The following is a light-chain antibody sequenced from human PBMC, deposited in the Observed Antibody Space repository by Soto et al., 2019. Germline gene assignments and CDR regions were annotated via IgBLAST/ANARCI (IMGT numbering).Light chain of an antibody. CDR2: DDS. J-gene: IGLJ1*01. Sequence: YAVTQPHSLSAAPRRTARNTCGGNNIGSKSVHWYQQKPGQAPVLVVYDDSDRPSGIPERFSGSNSGNTATLTISMVEAGDEADYYCQVWDSSSDNYVFGTGTKVTVL. V-gene: IGLV3-21*02. CDR3: QVWDSSSDNYV. CDR1: NIGSKS.